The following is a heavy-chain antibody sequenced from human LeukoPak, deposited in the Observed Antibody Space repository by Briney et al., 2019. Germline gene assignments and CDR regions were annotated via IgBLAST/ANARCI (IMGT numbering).Heavy chain of an antibody. J-gene: IGHJ3*02. CDR1: GFTFSSYG. Sequence: GRSLRLSCAASGFTFSSYGMHWVRQAPGKGLEWVAVIWYDGSNKYYADSVKGRFTISRDNSKNTLYLQMNSLRAEDTVVYYCARGGIVVVPAAIGAFDIWGQGTMVTVSS. V-gene: IGHV3-33*01. CDR3: ARGGIVVVPAAIGAFDI. D-gene: IGHD2-2*01. CDR2: IWYDGSNK.